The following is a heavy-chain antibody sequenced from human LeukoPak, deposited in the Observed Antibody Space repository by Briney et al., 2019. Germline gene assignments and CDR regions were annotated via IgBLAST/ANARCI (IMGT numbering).Heavy chain of an antibody. CDR3: ARVLYDSSGNYFAY. J-gene: IGHJ4*02. CDR1: GGSVSSDSYS. V-gene: IGHV4-61*01. Sequence: SETLSLTCTVSGGSVSSDSYSWSWIRQPPGKGLEYIGHIYYTGSTNYNPSLKSRVTISVDTSKNQFSLKLSSVTAADTAVYYCARVLYDSSGNYFAYWGQGTLVTVSS. CDR2: IYYTGST. D-gene: IGHD3-22*01.